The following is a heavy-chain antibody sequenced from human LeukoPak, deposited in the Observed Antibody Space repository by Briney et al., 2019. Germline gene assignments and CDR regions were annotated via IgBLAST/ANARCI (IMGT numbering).Heavy chain of an antibody. V-gene: IGHV4-30-2*05. D-gene: IGHD3-10*01. J-gene: IGHJ4*02. CDR3: ARGKFGELYYFEY. Sequence: SQTLSLTCAVSGGSISSGGYSWSWIRQPPGKGLEWIGYIYHSGTTLYNPSLKSRVTMSVDTSKNQFSLRLNSATAADTAVYYCARGKFGELYYFEYWGQGTLVTVSS. CDR2: IYHSGTT. CDR1: GGSISSGGYS.